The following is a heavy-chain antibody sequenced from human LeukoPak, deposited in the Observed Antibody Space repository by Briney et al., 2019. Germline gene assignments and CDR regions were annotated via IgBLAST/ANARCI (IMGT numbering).Heavy chain of an antibody. CDR3: ARGYSSSWQY. Sequence: SETLSLTCAVYGGSFSGYYRSWIRQPPGKGLEWIGEINHSGSTNYNPSLKSRVTISVDTSKNQFSLKLTSVTAADTAVYYCARGYSSSWQYWGQGTLVTVSS. V-gene: IGHV4-34*01. CDR1: GGSFSGYY. D-gene: IGHD6-13*01. J-gene: IGHJ4*02. CDR2: INHSGST.